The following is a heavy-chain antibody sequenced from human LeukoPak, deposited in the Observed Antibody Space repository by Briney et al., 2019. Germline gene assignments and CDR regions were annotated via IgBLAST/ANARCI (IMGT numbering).Heavy chain of an antibody. CDR3: ARDSPGIAAAAQGAADAFDI. V-gene: IGHV4-34*01. CDR1: GGSFSGYY. J-gene: IGHJ3*02. CDR2: INHSGST. D-gene: IGHD6-13*01. Sequence: SETLSLTCAVYGGSFSGYYWSWIRQPPGKGLEWIGEINHSGSTNYNPSLKSRVTISVDTSKNQFSLKLSSVTAADTAVYYCARDSPGIAAAAQGAADAFDIWGQGTMVTVSS.